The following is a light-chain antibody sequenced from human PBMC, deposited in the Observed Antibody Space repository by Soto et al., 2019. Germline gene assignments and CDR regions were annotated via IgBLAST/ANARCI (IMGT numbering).Light chain of an antibody. Sequence: EIVMTQSPATLSVSPGERATLSCRASQSVSSNLAWYQQKPGQAPRPLIYGASTRATGIPARFSGSGSGTEFTLTISSLQSEDFAVYYCQQYNNWPPGTFGPGTKVDMK. CDR1: QSVSSN. V-gene: IGKV3-15*01. J-gene: IGKJ3*01. CDR3: QQYNNWPPGT. CDR2: GAS.